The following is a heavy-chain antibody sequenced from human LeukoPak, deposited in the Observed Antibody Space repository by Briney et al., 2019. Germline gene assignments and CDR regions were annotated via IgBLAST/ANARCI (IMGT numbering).Heavy chain of an antibody. D-gene: IGHD5-12*01. V-gene: IGHV1-46*01. CDR2: INPSGGST. CDR3: AREAVDIVATIIFSGCDY. Sequence: ASVKVFCQASGYTFTSYYMHWVRQAPGQGLEWMGIINPSGGSTSYAQKFQGRVTMTRDMSTSTVYMELSSLRSEDTAVYYCAREAVDIVATIIFSGCDYWGQGTLVTVSS. J-gene: IGHJ4*02. CDR1: GYTFTSYY.